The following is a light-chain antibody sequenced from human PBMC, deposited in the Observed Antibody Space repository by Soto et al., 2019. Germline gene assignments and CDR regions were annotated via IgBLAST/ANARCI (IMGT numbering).Light chain of an antibody. CDR1: QDINNH. V-gene: IGKV1-33*01. CDR3: QQYDDR. CDR2: DAS. J-gene: IGKJ5*01. Sequence: DMQMTQSPSSLSASVGDRVTITCQASQDINNHLNWCQQKPGKAPKLLIYDASNLETGVPSRFSGRGFGTDFTFTISSLQPEEIATYYCQQYDDRFGPGTRLEIK.